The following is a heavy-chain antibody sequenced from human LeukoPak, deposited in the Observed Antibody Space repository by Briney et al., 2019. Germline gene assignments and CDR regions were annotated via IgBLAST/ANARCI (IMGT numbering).Heavy chain of an antibody. D-gene: IGHD2-2*02. CDR2: INPYNGNT. CDR3: ARIDPPIRRFLY. Sequence: ASVTVSFKTSGYTFNIYGINWVRQAPGHGLEWMGWINPYNGNTNYSQKFQGRLTLTRDTSTNTAYMEVMSLRSDDTAVYFCARIDPPIRRFLYWGQGPQVTVSS. CDR1: GYTFNIYG. V-gene: IGHV1-18*01. J-gene: IGHJ4*02.